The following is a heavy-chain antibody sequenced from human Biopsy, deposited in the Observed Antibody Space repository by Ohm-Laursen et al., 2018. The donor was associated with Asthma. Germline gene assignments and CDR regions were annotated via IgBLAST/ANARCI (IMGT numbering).Heavy chain of an antibody. CDR3: ARGYSTSWYFGY. CDR2: ISSSGTTI. D-gene: IGHD6-13*01. J-gene: IGHJ4*02. CDR1: GFPFSDYY. Sequence: SLRLSCTASGFPFSDYYMSWIRQAPGKGLEWVSYISSSGTTIFNADSVKGRFTISRDNAKKSLFLEMNSLTVEDTAVYFCARGYSTSWYFGYWGQGTLVTVSS. V-gene: IGHV3-11*01.